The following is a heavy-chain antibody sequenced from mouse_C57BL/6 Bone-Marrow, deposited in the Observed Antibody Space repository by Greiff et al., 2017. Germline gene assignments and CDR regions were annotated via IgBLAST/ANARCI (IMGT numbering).Heavy chain of an antibody. D-gene: IGHD2-3*01. Sequence: QVQLKESGPGLVQPSQSLSITCTVSGFSLTSYGVHWVRQSPGKGLEWLGVIWRGGSTDYNAAIMSRLSITKDNSKIQVFFKMNSLQADDTAIYYCAKKGYDGYYDYAMDYWGQGTSVTVSS. CDR1: GFSLTSYG. CDR2: IWRGGST. V-gene: IGHV2-5*01. CDR3: AKKGYDGYYDYAMDY. J-gene: IGHJ4*01.